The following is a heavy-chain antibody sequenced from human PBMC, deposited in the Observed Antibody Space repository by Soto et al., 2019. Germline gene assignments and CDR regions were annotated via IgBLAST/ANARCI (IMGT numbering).Heavy chain of an antibody. J-gene: IGHJ6*02. CDR3: AGADSGNYYHGSKM. Sequence: DPLSLTCTVSGGSVSSRFYYYNWIRQPPGKGLEWIGYIYNSVTTNYNSSLESRVTISVDTSKNMFSLRLGSVTAADTAVYYCAGADSGNYYHGSKMWGQGKTVTVFS. D-gene: IGHD1-26*01. V-gene: IGHV4-61*01. CDR2: IYNSVTT. CDR1: GGSVSSRFYY.